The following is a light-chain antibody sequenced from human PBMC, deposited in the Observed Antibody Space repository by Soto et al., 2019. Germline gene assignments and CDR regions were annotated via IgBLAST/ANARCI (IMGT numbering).Light chain of an antibody. J-gene: IGKJ4*01. Sequence: QAGGTSTFSWGPSPTLYCRASQTVRNNYLAWYHQKPGQAPRLLIYDASSRATGIPDRFSVGGSGTAFTLALRSLRNEDFAVSICQQYCTYTVTFTGGTKVDIK. CDR2: DAS. CDR1: QTVRNNY. V-gene: IGKV3-20*01. CDR3: QQYCTYTVT.